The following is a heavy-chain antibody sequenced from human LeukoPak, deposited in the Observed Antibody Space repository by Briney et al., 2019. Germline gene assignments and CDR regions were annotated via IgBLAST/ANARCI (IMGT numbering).Heavy chain of an antibody. D-gene: IGHD6-13*01. J-gene: IGHJ5*02. CDR1: GGSISSYY. CDR2: IYTSGST. CDR3: ARDLGIAAAGRNNWFDP. Sequence: SETLSLTCTVPGGSISSYYWSWIRQPPGKGLEWIGRIYTSGSTNYNPSLKSRVTMSVDTSKNQFSLKLSSVTAADTAVYYCARDLGIAAAGRNNWFDPWGQGTLVTVSS. V-gene: IGHV4-4*07.